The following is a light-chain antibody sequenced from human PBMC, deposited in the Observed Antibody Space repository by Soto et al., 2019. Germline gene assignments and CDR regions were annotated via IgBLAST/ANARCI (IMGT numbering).Light chain of an antibody. CDR2: DAS. V-gene: IGKV3-15*01. CDR1: QSVSSN. J-gene: IGKJ1*01. CDR3: QQYNTWPWT. Sequence: ELVMTQSPATLSVSPGERATLSCRASQSVSSNLAWYQQKPGQAPRFLIYDASTRATGIPARFSGSGSGTEFTLTISSLQSEDFAVYYCQQYNTWPWTFGQGTKVEIK.